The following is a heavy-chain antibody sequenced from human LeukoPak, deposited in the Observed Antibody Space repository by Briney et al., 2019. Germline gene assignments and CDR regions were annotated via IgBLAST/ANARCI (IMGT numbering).Heavy chain of an antibody. CDR1: GFTFSDAW. Sequence: GGSLRLSCAASGFTFSDAWMSWVRQAPGKRLEWVGRVKSKTDGGTTDYAAPVKGRFTISRDDSKTTVYVQMNSLRTEDTAVYYCATLRRGYWGQGTLVTVSS. CDR2: VKSKTDGGTT. J-gene: IGHJ4*02. CDR3: ATLRRGY. V-gene: IGHV3-15*01.